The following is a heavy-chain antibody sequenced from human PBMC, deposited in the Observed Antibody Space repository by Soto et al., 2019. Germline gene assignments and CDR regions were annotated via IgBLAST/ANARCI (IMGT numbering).Heavy chain of an antibody. CDR2: IYYNGST. V-gene: IGHV4-39*01. D-gene: IGHD2-15*01. Sequence: QLQLQESGPGLVKPSETLSLTCTVSGGSISSSSYYWGWIRQPPGKGLEWIGSIYYNGSTYYNPSLKSRVTISVDTSKNQFSLKLSSVTAADTAVYYCARQVVAATFYYWGQGTLVTVSS. CDR3: ARQVVAATFYY. J-gene: IGHJ4*02. CDR1: GGSISSSSYY.